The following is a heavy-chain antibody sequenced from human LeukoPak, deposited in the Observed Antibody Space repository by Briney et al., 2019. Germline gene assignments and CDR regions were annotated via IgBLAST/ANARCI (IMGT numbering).Heavy chain of an antibody. V-gene: IGHV1-69*13. CDR2: VIPIFGTA. Sequence: SVKVSCKASGGTFSSYAISWVRQAPGQGLEWMGGVIPIFGTANYAQKFQGRVTITADESTSTAYMELSSLRSEDTAVYYCARGRQLVGGFDYWGQGTLVTVSS. J-gene: IGHJ4*02. CDR1: GGTFSSYA. CDR3: ARGRQLVGGFDY. D-gene: IGHD6-6*01.